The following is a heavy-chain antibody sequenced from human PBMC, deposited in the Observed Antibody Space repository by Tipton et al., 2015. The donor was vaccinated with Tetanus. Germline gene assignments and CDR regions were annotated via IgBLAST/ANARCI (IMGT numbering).Heavy chain of an antibody. CDR1: GFTFNSDW. Sequence: GSLRLSCAASGFTFNSDWMTWVRQAPGKGLEWVANIRQDGSEKYYVDSVKGRFTISRDNAKNSLYLQMNSLRAEDTAVYYCARGWGSSWYYFDYWGQGILVTVSS. J-gene: IGHJ4*02. CDR2: IRQDGSEK. V-gene: IGHV3-7*01. D-gene: IGHD6-13*01. CDR3: ARGWGSSWYYFDY.